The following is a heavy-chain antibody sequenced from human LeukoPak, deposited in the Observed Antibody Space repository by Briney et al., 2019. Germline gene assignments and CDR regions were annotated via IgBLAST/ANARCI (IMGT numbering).Heavy chain of an antibody. CDR2: IYYRGNT. V-gene: IGHV4-59*01. Sequence: SETLSLTCTVSGGSINYYYWNWIRQPPGKGLEWIGYIYYRGNTKYNPSLKSRVTISVDMSKNQVSLKVTSVTAADTAVYYCARVTIHGNSDYWGQGALVTVSS. CDR1: GGSINYYY. J-gene: IGHJ4*02. D-gene: IGHD5-24*01. CDR3: ARVTIHGNSDY.